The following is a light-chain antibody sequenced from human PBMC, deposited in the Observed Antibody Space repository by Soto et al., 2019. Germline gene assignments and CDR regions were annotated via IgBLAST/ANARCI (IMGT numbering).Light chain of an antibody. CDR3: SSFEGTYKGVI. Sequence: QSGLTQPPSASGSPGQSVTISCTGTSSDIGRYDFVSWYQQHPGKAPRLIIFEVTKRPSGVPDRFSASKSGNTASLTVSVLQAEDEADYYCSSFEGTYKGVIFGGGTKLTVL. CDR1: SSDIGRYDF. J-gene: IGLJ2*01. V-gene: IGLV2-8*01. CDR2: EVT.